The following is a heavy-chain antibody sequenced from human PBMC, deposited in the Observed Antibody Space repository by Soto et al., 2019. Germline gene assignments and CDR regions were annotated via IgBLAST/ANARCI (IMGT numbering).Heavy chain of an antibody. V-gene: IGHV3-9*01. D-gene: IGHD3-16*01. J-gene: IGHJ4*02. Sequence: PGGSLRVSCAASGVTFVDYAVRWVRQAPGKGLEWVSGISWNSGSIGYADSVQGRFTISRDNAKNSLYLQMNSQRAEDTALYYCAKGPTFYYFDDWGQGTLVTVSS. CDR1: GVTFVDYA. CDR3: AKGPTFYYFDD. CDR2: ISWNSGSI.